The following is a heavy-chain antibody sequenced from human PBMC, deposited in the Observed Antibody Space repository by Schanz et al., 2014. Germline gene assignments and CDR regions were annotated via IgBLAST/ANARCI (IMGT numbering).Heavy chain of an antibody. CDR1: GFTFSDSW. CDR2: TSHDGSFT. V-gene: IGHV3-74*01. CDR3: AKDPSYGSDWVKYLDH. Sequence: EVQLVESGGGLVQPGGSLRLSCAASGFTFSDSWMHWVRQAPGKGLVWVSRTSHDGSFTTFADSVKGRFTISRDNAKNALYLQMNSLRAEDTAVYYCAKDPSYGSDWVKYLDHWGQGTLVTVSS. D-gene: IGHD1-26*01. J-gene: IGHJ4*02.